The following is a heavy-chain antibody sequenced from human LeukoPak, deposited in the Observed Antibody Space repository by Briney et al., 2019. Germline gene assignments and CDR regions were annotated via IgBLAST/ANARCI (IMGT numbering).Heavy chain of an antibody. Sequence: GESLKISCKASGYTFTSYGISWVRQAPGQGLEWMGWISAYNGNTNYAQNLQGRVTMTTDTLTSTAYMDLRSLRSDDTAVYYCARDRHTAMVRPTDFDYWGQGTLVTVSS. V-gene: IGHV1-18*01. D-gene: IGHD5-18*01. CDR1: GYTFTSYG. CDR2: ISAYNGNT. J-gene: IGHJ4*02. CDR3: ARDRHTAMVRPTDFDY.